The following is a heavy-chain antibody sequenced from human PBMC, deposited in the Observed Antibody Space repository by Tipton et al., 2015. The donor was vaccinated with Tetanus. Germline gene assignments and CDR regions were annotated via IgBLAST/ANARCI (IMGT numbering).Heavy chain of an antibody. Sequence: TLSLTCSVSGASISSYYWNWIRQVPGKGLEWIGYTHHSGNTNYNPSLSGRVTMSLDTSKNQFSLKVTSVTAADTAVYFCTGDDYYDTSLRDYYGMDVWGPGTTVTVSS. CDR1: GASISSYY. CDR2: THHSGNT. V-gene: IGHV4-59*01. J-gene: IGHJ6*02. CDR3: TGDDYYDTSLRDYYGMDV. D-gene: IGHD3-22*01.